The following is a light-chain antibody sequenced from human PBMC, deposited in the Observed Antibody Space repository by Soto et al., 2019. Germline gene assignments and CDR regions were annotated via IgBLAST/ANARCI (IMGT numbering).Light chain of an antibody. V-gene: IGLV1-40*01. J-gene: IGLJ1*01. CDR3: QSYDSTLSARYV. CDR1: SSNIGADYD. CDR2: GNI. Sequence: QSVLTQPPSVSGAPGQRVTISCTGSSSNIGADYDVHWYQQRPGTAPKLLIFGNINRPSEVPDRFSGSKSGTSASLAITGLQAEDEGDYYCQSYDSTLSARYVFGTGTKVTVL.